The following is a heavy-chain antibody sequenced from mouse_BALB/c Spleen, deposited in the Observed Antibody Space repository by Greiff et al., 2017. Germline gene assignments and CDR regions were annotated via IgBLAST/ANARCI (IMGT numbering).Heavy chain of an antibody. D-gene: IGHD3-3*01. J-gene: IGHJ4*01. CDR1: GFNIKDYY. V-gene: IGHV14-4*02. CDR3: NLGSSYAMDY. CDR2: IDPENGDT. Sequence: VQLQQSGAELVRSGASVKLSCTASGFNIKDYYMHWVKQRPEQGLEWIGWIDPENGDTEYAPKFQGKATMTADTSSNTAYLQLSSLTSEDTAVYYFNLGSSYAMDYWGQGTSVTVSS.